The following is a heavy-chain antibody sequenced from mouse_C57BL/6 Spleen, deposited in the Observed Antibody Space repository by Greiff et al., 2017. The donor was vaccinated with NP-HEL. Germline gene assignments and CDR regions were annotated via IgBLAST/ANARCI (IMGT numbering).Heavy chain of an antibody. Sequence: LVESGSELVKPGASVKISCKASGYSFTSYYIHWVKQRPGQGLEWIGWIYPGSGTTKYNEKFKGKATLTADTSSSTAYMQLSSLTSEDSAVYYCARQKDLRLLTYAMDYWGQGTSVTVSS. CDR2: IYPGSGTT. CDR3: ARQKDLRLLTYAMDY. V-gene: IGHV1-66*01. J-gene: IGHJ4*01. CDR1: GYSFTSYY. D-gene: IGHD2-10*01.